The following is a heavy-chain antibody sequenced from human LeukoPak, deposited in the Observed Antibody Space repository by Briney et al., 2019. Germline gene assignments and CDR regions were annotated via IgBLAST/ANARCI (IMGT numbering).Heavy chain of an antibody. D-gene: IGHD6-6*01. V-gene: IGHV1-69*05. CDR2: IIPIFGTA. J-gene: IGHJ6*03. CDR3: ARAGIAARPDYYYYMDV. CDR1: RGTFSSYA. Sequence: SVKVSCKPSRGTFSSYAISWVRQAPGQGLEWMGGIIPIFGTANYAQKFQGTVTITTDESTSTAYMELSSLRSEDTAVYYCARAGIAARPDYYYYMDVWGKGSTVAVSS.